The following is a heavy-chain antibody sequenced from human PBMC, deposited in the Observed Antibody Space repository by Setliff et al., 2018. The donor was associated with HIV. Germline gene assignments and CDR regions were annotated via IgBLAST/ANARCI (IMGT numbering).Heavy chain of an antibody. CDR3: VRGLGSPTYYFDY. J-gene: IGHJ4*02. D-gene: IGHD3-9*01. Sequence: GGSLRLSCAASGFNFSSHTMNWIRQAPGKGLEWVAAISYRGDYISYADSVEGRFTISRDNAQYSLYLQMNSLRAEDTAMYYCVRGLGSPTYYFDYWGQGTLVTVSS. V-gene: IGHV3-21*06. CDR1: GFNFSSHT. CDR2: ISYRGDYI.